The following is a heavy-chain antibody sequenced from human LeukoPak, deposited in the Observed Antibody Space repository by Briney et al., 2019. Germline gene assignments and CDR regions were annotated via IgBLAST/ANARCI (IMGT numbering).Heavy chain of an antibody. CDR2: ISSSSSTI. Sequence: GGSLRLSCAASRFTFSSYSMNWVRQAPGKGLEWVSYISSSSSTIYYADSVKGRFTISRDNAKNSLYLQMNSLRAEDTAVYYCAKDLFGGPARAFFDYWGQETLVTVSS. CDR3: AKDLFGGPARAFFDY. CDR1: RFTFSSYS. V-gene: IGHV3-48*01. D-gene: IGHD3-16*01. J-gene: IGHJ4*02.